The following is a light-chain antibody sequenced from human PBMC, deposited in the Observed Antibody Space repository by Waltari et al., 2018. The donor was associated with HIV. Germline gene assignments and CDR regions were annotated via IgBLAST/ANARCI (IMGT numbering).Light chain of an antibody. V-gene: IGLV3-21*01. Sequence: YVLTQPPSVSVAPGKTATITCGGNNIGAKHVHWCQQKSGQAPVLVIYDDTVRHSGIPARISGANSGGTATRTISGVEVGDEAEYYCQVFENSRDQAFGTGTKVTVL. CDR2: DDT. CDR3: QVFENSRDQA. CDR1: NIGAKH. J-gene: IGLJ1*01.